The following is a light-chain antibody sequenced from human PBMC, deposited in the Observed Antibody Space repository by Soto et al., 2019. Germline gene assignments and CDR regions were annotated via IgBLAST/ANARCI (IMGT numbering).Light chain of an antibody. CDR3: QSYDSSKVV. CDR1: XXXIASNY. CDR2: XXD. V-gene: IGLV6-57*03. J-gene: IGLJ2*01. Sequence: NFMLXXXXSVSXSXXXTXXIXXXXSXXXIASNYVQWYQQRPGSAPTTXXXXXDQRRSGVPDRFSGSSDSSSNSASLTISGLKTEDEADYYCQSYDSSKVVFGGGTKLTVL.